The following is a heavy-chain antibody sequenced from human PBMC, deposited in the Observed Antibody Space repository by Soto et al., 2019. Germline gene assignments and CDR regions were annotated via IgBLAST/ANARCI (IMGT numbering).Heavy chain of an antibody. CDR2: ISYDGSNK. CDR1: GFTFRNNA. CDR3: AREDRAKVYFDN. V-gene: IGHV3-30-3*01. Sequence: QVQLVESGGGVVEPGRSLRLSCAASGFTFRNNAMHWVRQAPGKGLEWVAVISYDGSNKYYADSVKGRCTISRDNSKSTLYLQMSSLRAEDTAIYYCAREDRAKVYFDNWGQGILATVSS. J-gene: IGHJ4*02.